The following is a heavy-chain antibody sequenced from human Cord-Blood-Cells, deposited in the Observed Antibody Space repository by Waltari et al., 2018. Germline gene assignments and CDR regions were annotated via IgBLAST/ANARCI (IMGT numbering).Heavy chain of an antibody. V-gene: IGHV4-34*01. CDR1: GGSFSGYY. J-gene: IGHJ5*02. CDR2: INSSGST. D-gene: IGHD3-3*01. CDR3: ARERYYDFWSGYSNNWFDP. Sequence: QVQLQQWGAGLLKPSETLSLTCAVYGGSFSGYYWSWIRQPPGKGLRWIGEINSSGSTNYNPARESRVTISVDTSKNQFSLKLSSGTAADTAVYYCARERYYDFWSGYSNNWFDPWGQGTLVTVSS.